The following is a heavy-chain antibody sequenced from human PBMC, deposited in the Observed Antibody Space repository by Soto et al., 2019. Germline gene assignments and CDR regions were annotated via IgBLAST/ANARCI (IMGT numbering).Heavy chain of an antibody. V-gene: IGHV1-24*01. J-gene: IGHJ5*02. CDR3: ASSLMTTVTTVVFDP. Sequence: ASVKVSCKVSGYTLTELSMHWVRQAPGKGLEWMGGFDPEDGETIYAQKFQGRGTMTEDTSTDTAYMELSSLRSEDTAVYYCASSLMTTVTTVVFDPWGQGTLVTVSS. D-gene: IGHD4-17*01. CDR1: GYTLTELS. CDR2: FDPEDGET.